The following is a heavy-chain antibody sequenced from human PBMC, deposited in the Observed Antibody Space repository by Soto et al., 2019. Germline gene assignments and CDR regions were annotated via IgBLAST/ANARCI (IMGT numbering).Heavy chain of an antibody. J-gene: IGHJ6*03. Sequence: ASVKVSCKASGYTFTSYDINWVRQATGQRLEWMGWMNPNSGNTGYAQKFQGRVTMTRNTSISTAYMELSSLRSEDTAVYYCAIHGPDYYYYFMDFCGRGSTVTGSS. CDR2: MNPNSGNT. D-gene: IGHD5-18*01. V-gene: IGHV1-8*01. CDR1: GYTFTSYD. CDR3: AIHGPDYYYYFMDF.